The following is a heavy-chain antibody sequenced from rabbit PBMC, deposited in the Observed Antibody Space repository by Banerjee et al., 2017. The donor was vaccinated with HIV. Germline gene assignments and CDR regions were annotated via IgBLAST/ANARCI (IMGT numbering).Heavy chain of an antibody. CDR1: GFSFSSGYY. D-gene: IGHD2-1*01. V-gene: IGHV1S40*01. Sequence: QSLEESGGGLVQPEGSLTLTCTASGFSFSSGYYMCWVRQAPGKGLEWSACIGTGSGSTYYASWAKGRFTISKASWTTVTLQMTSLTAADTASYFCARDERYGGTSFSGMDLWGQGTLVTVS. J-gene: IGHJ6*01. CDR2: IGTGSGST. CDR3: ARDERYGGTSFSGMDL.